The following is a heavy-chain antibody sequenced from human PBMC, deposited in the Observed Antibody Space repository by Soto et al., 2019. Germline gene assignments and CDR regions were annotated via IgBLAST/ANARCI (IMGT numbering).Heavy chain of an antibody. CDR2: IYHSGST. CDR3: ARVPGP. J-gene: IGHJ5*02. Sequence: QLQLQESGSGLVKPSQTLSRTCAVSGVSISSGGYSWSWIRQPPGKGLEWIGYIYHSGSTYYHPSLKSRVTISVDRSKNQFSLQLISVTAADTAVYYCARVPGPWGQGTRVTVS. V-gene: IGHV4-30-2*01. CDR1: GVSISSGGYS.